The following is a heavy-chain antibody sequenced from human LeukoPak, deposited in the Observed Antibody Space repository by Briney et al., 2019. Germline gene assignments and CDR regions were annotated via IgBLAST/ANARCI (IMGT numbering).Heavy chain of an antibody. J-gene: IGHJ4*02. CDR2: IYHSGST. Sequence: SGTLSLTCDVSGASISSNKWWSWVRQPPGKGLEWIGEIYHSGSTSYNPSLKNRVTMSVDKFKNQFSLKLTSVTAADTAVYYCASSLAAILRDYWGQGTLVTVSS. V-gene: IGHV4-4*02. CDR1: GASISSNKW. CDR3: ASSLAAILRDY. D-gene: IGHD6-13*01.